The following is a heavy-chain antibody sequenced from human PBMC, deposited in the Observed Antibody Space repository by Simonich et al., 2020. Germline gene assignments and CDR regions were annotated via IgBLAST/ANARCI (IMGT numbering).Heavy chain of an antibody. CDR2: IYYSGST. V-gene: IGHV4-59*08. J-gene: IGHJ3*02. CDR1: GGSISSYY. CDR3: ASTLFTASSSFAFDI. Sequence: QVQLQESGPGLVKPSETLSLTCTVSGGSISSYYWSWIRQPPGKGLEWIGYIYYSGSTYYNPPLKSRVTISVDTSKNQFSLKLSSVTAADTAVYYCASTLFTASSSFAFDIWGQGTMVTVSS. D-gene: IGHD6-6*01.